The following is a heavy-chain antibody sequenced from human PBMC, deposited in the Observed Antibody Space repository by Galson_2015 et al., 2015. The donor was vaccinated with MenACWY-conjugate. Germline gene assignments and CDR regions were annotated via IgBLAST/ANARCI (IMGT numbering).Heavy chain of an antibody. D-gene: IGHD4-11*01. J-gene: IGHJ6*02. CDR1: GFTFSSYS. CDR3: ASGLQMTTVTLYYYYGMDV. V-gene: IGHV3-21*01. CDR2: ISSSSSYI. Sequence: SLRLSCAASGFTFSSYSMNWVRQAPGKGLEWVSSISSSSSYIYYADSVKGRFTISRDNAKNSLYLQMNSLRAEDTAVYYCASGLQMTTVTLYYYYGMDVWGQGTTVTVSS.